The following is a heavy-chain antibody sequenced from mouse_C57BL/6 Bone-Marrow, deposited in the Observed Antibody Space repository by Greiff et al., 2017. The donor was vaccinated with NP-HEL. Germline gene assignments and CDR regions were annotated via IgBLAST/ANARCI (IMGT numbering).Heavy chain of an antibody. CDR1: GYTFTSYW. Sequence: EVQLQQSGTVLARPGASVKMSCKTSGYTFTSYWMHWVKQRPGQGLEWIGAIYPGNSDTSYNQKFKGKAKLTAVPYASTAYMELSSLTNEVSAVYYCTRGDSSGYFFMDYWGQGTSGTVSS. J-gene: IGHJ4*01. CDR3: TRGDSSGYFFMDY. CDR2: IYPGNSDT. V-gene: IGHV1-5*01. D-gene: IGHD3-2*02.